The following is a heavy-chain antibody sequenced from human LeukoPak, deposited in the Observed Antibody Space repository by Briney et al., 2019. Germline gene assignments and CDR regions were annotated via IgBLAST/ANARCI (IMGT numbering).Heavy chain of an antibody. D-gene: IGHD4-17*01. CDR1: GGSFSGYY. Sequence: SETLSLTCAVYGGSFSGYYWSWIRHPPGKGLEWIGEINHSGSTNYNPSLKSRVTISVDTSKNQFSLKLSSVTAADTAVYYCARGHDYGDYEVFDYWGQGTLVTVSS. J-gene: IGHJ4*02. CDR3: ARGHDYGDYEVFDY. V-gene: IGHV4-34*01. CDR2: INHSGST.